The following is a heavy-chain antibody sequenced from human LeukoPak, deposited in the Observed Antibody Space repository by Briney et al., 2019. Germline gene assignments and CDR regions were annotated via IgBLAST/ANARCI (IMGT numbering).Heavy chain of an antibody. Sequence: GGSLRLSCAASGFTFGSYAMTWVRQAPGKGLEWVSAISGSGHNTYYADSVKGRFTISRDNSKNTVYLQMNSLRAEDTALYYCAKWREGTMVYFDYWGQGTLVTVSS. D-gene: IGHD3-10*01. CDR3: AKWREGTMVYFDY. CDR2: ISGSGHNT. V-gene: IGHV3-23*01. CDR1: GFTFGSYA. J-gene: IGHJ4*02.